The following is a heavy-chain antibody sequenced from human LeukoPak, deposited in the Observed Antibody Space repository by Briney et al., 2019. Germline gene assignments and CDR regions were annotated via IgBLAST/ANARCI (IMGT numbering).Heavy chain of an antibody. D-gene: IGHD3-22*01. CDR1: GFTFSSYE. Sequence: PGGSLRLSCAASGFTFSSYEMNWVRQAPGMGLEWVSYISSSGSTIYYADSVKGRFTISRDNAKNSLYLQMNSLRAEDTAVYYCAREGYDSRGYFDNNYSYYYGMDVWGQGTTVTVSS. CDR3: AREGYDSRGYFDNNYSYYYGMDV. CDR2: ISSSGSTI. V-gene: IGHV3-48*03. J-gene: IGHJ6*02.